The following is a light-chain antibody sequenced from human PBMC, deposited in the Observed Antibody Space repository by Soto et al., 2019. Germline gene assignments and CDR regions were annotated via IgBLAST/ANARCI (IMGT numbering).Light chain of an antibody. J-gene: IGKJ1*01. Sequence: IQLTQSPSSLSASVGDRVTITCRASQSISSWLAWYRQKPGKAPKLLIYKASSLESGVPSRFSGSGSGTEFTLTISSLQPDDFATYYCQQYNSYPTFGQGSNVDI. V-gene: IGKV1-5*03. CDR3: QQYNSYPT. CDR2: KAS. CDR1: QSISSW.